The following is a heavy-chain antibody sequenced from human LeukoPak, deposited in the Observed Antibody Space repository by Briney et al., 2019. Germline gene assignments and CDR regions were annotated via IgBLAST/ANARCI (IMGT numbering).Heavy chain of an antibody. D-gene: IGHD1-26*01. CDR3: ARDLGYRGGWFDP. CDR2: INANSGGT. V-gene: IGHV1-2*02. J-gene: IGHJ5*02. CDR1: GYTFTGYY. Sequence: VSVKVSCKASGYTFTGYYMHWVRQAPGQGLEWMGSINANSGGTNYAQKFQDRVTMTRDTSISTAYMELSRLRSDDTAVYYCARDLGYRGGWFDPWGQGTLVTVSS.